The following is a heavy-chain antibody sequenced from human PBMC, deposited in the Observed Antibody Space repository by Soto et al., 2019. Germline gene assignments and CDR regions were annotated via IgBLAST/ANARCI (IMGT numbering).Heavy chain of an antibody. J-gene: IGHJ4*02. CDR3: AKPMVATPSYFDC. CDR1: GFTFSSYA. D-gene: IGHD3-10*01. CDR2: DSGPGGRT. V-gene: IGHV3-23*01. Sequence: GGSLRLSCAASGFTFSSYAMSWVRQAPGKGLEWVSGDSGPGGRTYYADSVKGRFIFSRDNSKNTLSLQMTSLRAEDTAIYYCAKPMVATPSYFDCWGQGTLVTVSS.